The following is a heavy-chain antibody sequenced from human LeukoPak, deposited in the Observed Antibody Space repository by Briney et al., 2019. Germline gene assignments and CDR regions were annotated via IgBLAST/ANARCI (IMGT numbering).Heavy chain of an antibody. J-gene: IGHJ6*03. CDR3: ARSPIVIVPAAIRRYYYYYMDV. CDR1: GFTFSSYG. CDR2: IRYDGSNK. D-gene: IGHD2-2*02. Sequence: PGGSLRLSCAASGFTFSSYGMHWVRQAPGKGLEWVAFIRYDGSNKYYADSVKGRFTISRDNSKNTLYLQINSLRAEDTAIYYCARSPIVIVPAAIRRYYYYYMDVWGKGTTVTVSS. V-gene: IGHV3-30*02.